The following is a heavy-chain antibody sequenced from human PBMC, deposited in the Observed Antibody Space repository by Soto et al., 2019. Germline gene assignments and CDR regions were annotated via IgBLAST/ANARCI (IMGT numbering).Heavy chain of an antibody. Sequence: GGSLRLSCAASGFTFSIYAMTWVRQAPGKGLGCVSAISGSGGSTYYADSVKGRFTISRDNSKNTLYLQMNSLRAEDTAVYYCAKPLVRIAAAGYFDYWGQGTLVTVSS. CDR1: GFTFSIYA. J-gene: IGHJ4*02. D-gene: IGHD6-13*01. CDR3: AKPLVRIAAAGYFDY. V-gene: IGHV3-23*01. CDR2: ISGSGGST.